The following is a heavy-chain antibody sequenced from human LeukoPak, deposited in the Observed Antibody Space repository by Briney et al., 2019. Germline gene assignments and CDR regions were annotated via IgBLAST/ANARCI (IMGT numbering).Heavy chain of an antibody. CDR2: IRSKANNYAT. CDR1: GFTFSGSA. J-gene: IGHJ4*02. V-gene: IGHV3-73*01. Sequence: GGSLKLSCAASGFTFSGSAMHWVRQASGKGLEWVGRIRSKANNYATAYAASVKGRFTISREDSKNTAYLQMNSLKTEDTAVYYCTRRNKDDSSGYYYDWGQGTLVTVSS. D-gene: IGHD3-22*01. CDR3: TRRNKDDSSGYYYD.